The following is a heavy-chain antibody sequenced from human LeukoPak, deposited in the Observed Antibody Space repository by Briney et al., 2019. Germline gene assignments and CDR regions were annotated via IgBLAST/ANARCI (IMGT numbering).Heavy chain of an antibody. CDR1: GCTFTGYY. V-gene: IGHV1-2*02. CDR2: INPNSGGT. J-gene: IGHJ6*02. CDR3: ARLMRYYDFWSGDYYGMDV. D-gene: IGHD3-3*01. Sequence: ASVKVSCKASGCTFTGYYMHRVRQAPGQGPEWMGWINPNSGGTNYAQKFQGRVTMTRDTSISTAYMELSRLRSDDTAVYYCARLMRYYDFWSGDYYGMDVWGQGTTVTVSS.